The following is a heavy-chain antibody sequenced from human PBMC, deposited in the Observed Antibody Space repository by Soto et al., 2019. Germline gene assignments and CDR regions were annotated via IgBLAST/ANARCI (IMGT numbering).Heavy chain of an antibody. J-gene: IGHJ6*02. Sequence: QVQLVQSGGEVKKPGASVKVSCKTSGYSFTTYGISWVRQAPGQGLEWMGWISGYNGNANYAQKFQGRVTMTTDTSTSTAYMERRSLRSDDTAVYYCAREGPAPYYYYGMDVWGQGRTVAVSS. CDR3: AREGPAPYYYYGMDV. V-gene: IGHV1-18*01. CDR1: GYSFTTYG. CDR2: ISGYNGNA.